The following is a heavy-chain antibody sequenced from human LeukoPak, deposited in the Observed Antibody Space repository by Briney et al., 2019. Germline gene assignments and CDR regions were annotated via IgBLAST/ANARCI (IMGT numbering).Heavy chain of an antibody. D-gene: IGHD3-16*01. Sequence: SETLSLTCTVSGGSISGVYWNWIRQPPRKGLEWVGYIHTSGNTSFNPSLKSRLSFSIDTSKNQVSLRLSSVTATDTAVYYCTRRRGGWGEGEFDFWGQGIPVTVST. CDR3: TRRRGGWGEGEFDF. CDR2: IHTSGNT. J-gene: IGHJ4*02. V-gene: IGHV4-4*09. CDR1: GGSISGVY.